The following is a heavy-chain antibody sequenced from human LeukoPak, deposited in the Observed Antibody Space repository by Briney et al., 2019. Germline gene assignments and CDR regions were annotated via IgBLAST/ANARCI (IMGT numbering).Heavy chain of an antibody. J-gene: IGHJ4*02. CDR2: ISNSGSST. CDR1: GFTLSNYA. Sequence: PGGTLRLSCAASGFTLSNYAMNWVRQAPGKGLEWVSGISNSGSSTYYADSVKGRFTISRDNSRNTLSLQMNSLRVEDTAVYYCAKEAGQRTSWSFDYWGQGALVTVSS. CDR3: AKEAGQRTSWSFDY. V-gene: IGHV3-23*01. D-gene: IGHD6-19*01.